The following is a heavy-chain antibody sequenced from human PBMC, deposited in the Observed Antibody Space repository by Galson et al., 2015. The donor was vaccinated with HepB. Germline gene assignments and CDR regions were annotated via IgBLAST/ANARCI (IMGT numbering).Heavy chain of an antibody. J-gene: IGHJ6*02. Sequence: QSGAEVKKPGESLKISCKGSGTSFVRYWIGWVRQMPGKGLEWMGIIYPGDSDTRYSPSFQGQVTISVDKSISTAYLQWSSLKASDTAIYYCARHRCTSSSCPRGYYYGLDVWGQGTTVTVSS. CDR3: ARHRCTSSSCPRGYYYGLDV. D-gene: IGHD2-15*01. V-gene: IGHV5-51*01. CDR2: IYPGDSDT. CDR1: GTSFVRYW.